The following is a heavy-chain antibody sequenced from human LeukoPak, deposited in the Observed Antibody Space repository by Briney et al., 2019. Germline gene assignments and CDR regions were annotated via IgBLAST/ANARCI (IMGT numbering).Heavy chain of an antibody. Sequence: SETLSLTCTDSGGSINGFYWSWIRQPPGRRLEWIGYISYSGSTYYRPSLKSRLTMSLDTSQNQFSLRLNSVTAADTAIYYCARHVISFGESYSQYSFDYWGQGSLVTVSS. CDR2: ISYSGST. CDR3: ARHVISFGESYSQYSFDY. D-gene: IGHD3-10*01. CDR1: GGSINGFY. J-gene: IGHJ4*02. V-gene: IGHV4-59*08.